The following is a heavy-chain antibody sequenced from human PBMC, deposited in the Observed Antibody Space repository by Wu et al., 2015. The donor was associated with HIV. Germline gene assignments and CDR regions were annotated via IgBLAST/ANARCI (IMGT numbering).Heavy chain of an antibody. J-gene: IGHJ5*02. D-gene: IGHD1-26*01. CDR1: GYTFTSYY. CDR3: ARDGKVGATMGWFDP. V-gene: IGHV1-46*03. CDR2: INPSGGST. Sequence: QVQLVQSGAEVKKPGASVKVSCKASGYTFTSYYMHWVRQAPGQGLEWMGIINPSGGSTSYAQKFQGRVTMTRDTSTSTVYMELSSLRSEDTAVYYCARDGKVGATMGWFDPWGQGTLVTVS.